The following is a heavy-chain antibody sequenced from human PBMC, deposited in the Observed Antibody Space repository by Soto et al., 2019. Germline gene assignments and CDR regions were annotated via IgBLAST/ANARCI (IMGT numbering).Heavy chain of an antibody. CDR1: GGSITSYR. Sequence: QVQLQESGPGLVKPLETLSLTCTVSGGSITSYRWSWIRQSAGMGLEWIGRINTSGNTHYNTSLKSRVTVSIDTSMNPFFLTVNSVTAADSAVYSCARESGDNWDYEAYWGQGNPVTVSS. V-gene: IGHV4-4*07. CDR3: ARESGDNWDYEAY. J-gene: IGHJ4*02. D-gene: IGHD1-7*01. CDR2: INTSGNT.